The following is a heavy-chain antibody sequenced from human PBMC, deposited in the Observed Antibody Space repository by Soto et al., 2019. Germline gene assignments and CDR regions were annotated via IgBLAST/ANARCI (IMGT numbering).Heavy chain of an antibody. J-gene: IGHJ6*02. Sequence: SVKVSCKASGGTFSSYAISWVRQAPGQGLEWMGGIIPIFGTANYAQKFQGRVTITADESTSTAYMELSSLRSEDTAVYYCARVVTYDSSGYYYDYYYGMDVWGQGTTVTVSS. D-gene: IGHD3-22*01. CDR1: GGTFSSYA. CDR3: ARVVTYDSSGYYYDYYYGMDV. CDR2: IIPIFGTA. V-gene: IGHV1-69*13.